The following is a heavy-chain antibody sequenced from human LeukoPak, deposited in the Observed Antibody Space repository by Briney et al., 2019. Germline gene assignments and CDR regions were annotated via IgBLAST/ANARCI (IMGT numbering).Heavy chain of an antibody. Sequence: SETLSLTRTVSGGSISSYYWSWIRQPPGKGLEWIGYIYYGGSTNYNPSLKSRVTISVDTSKNQFSLKLSSVTAADTAVYYCARDSGSYYDSDYFDYWGQGTLVTVSS. CDR3: ARDSGSYYDSDYFDY. V-gene: IGHV4-59*01. D-gene: IGHD3-22*01. CDR1: GGSISSYY. CDR2: IYYGGST. J-gene: IGHJ4*02.